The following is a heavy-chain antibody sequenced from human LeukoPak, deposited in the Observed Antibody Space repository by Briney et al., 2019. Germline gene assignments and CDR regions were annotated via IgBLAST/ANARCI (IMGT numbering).Heavy chain of an antibody. D-gene: IGHD2-15*01. V-gene: IGHV3-23*01. CDR3: AKGILGYCSGVTCYPFDY. Sequence: GGSLRLSCAASGFTFSNYAMSWVRQTPGKGLEWVSAISGSGGSTSYADSVKGRFTISRDNSKNTLSLQMNSLRGEDTAVYYCAKGILGYCSGVTCYPFDYWGQGTLVTVSS. J-gene: IGHJ4*02. CDR1: GFTFSNYA. CDR2: ISGSGGST.